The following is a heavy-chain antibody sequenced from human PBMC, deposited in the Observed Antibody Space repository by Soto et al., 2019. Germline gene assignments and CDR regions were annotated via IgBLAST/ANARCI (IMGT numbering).Heavy chain of an antibody. Sequence: PSETLSLTCAVYGGSFSGYYWSWIRQPPGKGLGWIGEINHSGSTNYNPSLKSRVTISVDTSKNQFSLKLSSVTAADTAVYYCASVDYGDYGTYFDYWGQGTLVTVSS. J-gene: IGHJ4*02. CDR3: ASVDYGDYGTYFDY. D-gene: IGHD4-17*01. V-gene: IGHV4-34*01. CDR2: INHSGST. CDR1: GGSFSGYY.